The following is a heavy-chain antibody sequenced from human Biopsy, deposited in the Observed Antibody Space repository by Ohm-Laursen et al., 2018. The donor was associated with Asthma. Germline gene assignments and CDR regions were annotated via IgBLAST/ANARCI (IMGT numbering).Heavy chain of an antibody. Sequence: SVTVSCKASGDSFSNYAINWVRQAPGQGLEWMGGLIPVLGTPDHAQMFEGRVTITADESTSTAYMELSSLSSEDTAVYYCARGYSGSDRIVYYYSGLEVWGQGTTVTVSS. D-gene: IGHD5-12*01. CDR2: LIPVLGTP. CDR3: ARGYSGSDRIVYYYSGLEV. CDR1: GDSFSNYA. V-gene: IGHV1-69*13. J-gene: IGHJ6*02.